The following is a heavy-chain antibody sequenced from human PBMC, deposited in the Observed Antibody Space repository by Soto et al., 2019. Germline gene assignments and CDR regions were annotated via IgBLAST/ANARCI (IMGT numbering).Heavy chain of an antibody. D-gene: IGHD3-10*01. CDR2: IYYSGST. CDR1: GGSISSSSYY. Sequence: SETLSLTCTVSGGSISSSSYYWGWIRQPPGKGLEWIGSIYYSGSTYYNPSLKSRVTISVDTSKNQFSLKLSSVTAADTAVYYCARLWFGEVFPVRDYWGQGTLVTVSS. V-gene: IGHV4-39*01. J-gene: IGHJ4*02. CDR3: ARLWFGEVFPVRDY.